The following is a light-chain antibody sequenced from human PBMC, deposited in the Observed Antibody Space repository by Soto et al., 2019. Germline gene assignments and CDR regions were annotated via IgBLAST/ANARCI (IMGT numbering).Light chain of an antibody. J-gene: IGLJ3*02. CDR1: SSDVGGYDS. Sequence: QSALTQPPSASGSTGQSVTISCTGTSSDVGGYDSVSWYQQHPGRAPKLIIYEVTKRPSGVPDRFSGSKSGNTASLTVSGLQAEDEADYYCSSHAGIINVVFGGGTKLTVL. CDR2: EVT. V-gene: IGLV2-8*01. CDR3: SSHAGIINVV.